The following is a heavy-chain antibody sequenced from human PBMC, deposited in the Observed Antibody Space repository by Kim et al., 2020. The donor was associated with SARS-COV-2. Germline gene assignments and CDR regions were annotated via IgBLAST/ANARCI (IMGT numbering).Heavy chain of an antibody. CDR3: ATSGDPRRMVGCPSHLDR. CDR2: IPGSGGMA. Sequence: GGSLRLSCAASGFDFDFYAMNWVRLTPGTGLEWVSGIPGSGGMAYYADSVKGRFTISRDNSEDTLSLQMNNLRVEDTAIYFCATSGDPRRMVGCPSHLDRWSQGTLVTVSS. D-gene: IGHD2-8*01. V-gene: IGHV3-23*01. CDR1: GFDFDFYA. J-gene: IGHJ5*02.